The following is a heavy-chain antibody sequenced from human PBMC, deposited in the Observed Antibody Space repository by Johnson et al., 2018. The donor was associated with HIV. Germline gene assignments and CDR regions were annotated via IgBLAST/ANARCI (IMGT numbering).Heavy chain of an antibody. J-gene: IGHJ3*02. CDR3: ARRLSPDAFDI. Sequence: QVQLVESGGGLIQPGRSLRLSCAASGFSFGTYAMHWVSQAPGKGLEWVAVISHDGSNEDYGDSVKGRFTISRDNSKNTLYLQMNSLRAEDTAVYYCARRLSPDAFDIWGQGTLVTVSS. D-gene: IGHD2/OR15-2a*01. CDR2: ISHDGSNE. CDR1: GFSFGTYA. V-gene: IGHV3-30*03.